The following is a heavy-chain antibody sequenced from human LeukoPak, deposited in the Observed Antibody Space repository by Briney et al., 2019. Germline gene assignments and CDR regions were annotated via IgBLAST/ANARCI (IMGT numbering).Heavy chain of an antibody. D-gene: IGHD3-10*01. CDR1: GFTFSNYS. Sequence: PGGSLRLSCAASGFTFSNYSMNWVRQAPGKGLEWVSSISTTSTYIYYAHSLRGRFTISRDNAKNSLFLQLNSLRAEDKAVDFCARGRSKGQYGSGSLDSWGQGTLVTVSS. V-gene: IGHV3-21*01. CDR3: ARGRSKGQYGSGSLDS. J-gene: IGHJ4*02. CDR2: ISTTSTYI.